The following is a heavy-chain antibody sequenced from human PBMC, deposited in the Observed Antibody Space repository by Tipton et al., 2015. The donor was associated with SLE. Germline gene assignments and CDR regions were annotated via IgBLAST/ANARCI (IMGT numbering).Heavy chain of an antibody. CDR1: GGSLSSHY. J-gene: IGHJ4*02. Sequence: TLSLTCTVSGGSLSSHYWSWIRQPAGKGLEWIGYIYTSGSTNYNPSLKSRVTISVDTSKNQFSLKLSSVTAADTAVYYCARSWDSSWYAHFDYWGQGTLVTVSS. D-gene: IGHD6-13*01. CDR3: ARSWDSSWYAHFDY. V-gene: IGHV4-4*09. CDR2: IYTSGST.